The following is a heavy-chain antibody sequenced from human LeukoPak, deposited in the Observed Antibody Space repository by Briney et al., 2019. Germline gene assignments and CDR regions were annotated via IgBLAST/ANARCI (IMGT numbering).Heavy chain of an antibody. D-gene: IGHD6-19*01. J-gene: IGHJ4*02. Sequence: GASVKVSCKASGYTFTGYYMHWVRQAPGQGLKWMGWINPNSGGTNYAQKFQGRVTMTRDTSISTAYMELSRLRSDDTAVYYCARVRPGGWTIDYWGQGTLVTVSS. CDR2: INPNSGGT. CDR3: ARVRPGGWTIDY. V-gene: IGHV1-2*02. CDR1: GYTFTGYY.